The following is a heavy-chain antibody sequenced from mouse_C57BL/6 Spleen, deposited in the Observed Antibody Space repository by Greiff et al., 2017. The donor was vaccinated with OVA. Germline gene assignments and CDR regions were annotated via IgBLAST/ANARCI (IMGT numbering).Heavy chain of an antibody. CDR1: GYTFTSYW. CDR3: ARYGDYGSSSFGY. D-gene: IGHD1-1*01. J-gene: IGHJ3*01. V-gene: IGHV1-50*01. Sequence: QVQLQQSGAELVKPGASVMLSCKASGYTFTSYWMQWVKQRPGQGLEWIGEIDPSDSYTNYNQKFKGKATLTVDTSSSTAYMQLSSLTSEDSAVYYCARYGDYGSSSFGYWGQGTLGTVSA. CDR2: IDPSDSYT.